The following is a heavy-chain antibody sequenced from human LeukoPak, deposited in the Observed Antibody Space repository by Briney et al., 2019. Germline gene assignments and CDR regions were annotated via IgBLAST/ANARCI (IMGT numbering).Heavy chain of an antibody. CDR3: ARIELTMVRGVDY. CDR1: GFTFSSYA. J-gene: IGHJ4*02. D-gene: IGHD3-10*01. CDR2: ISGSGGST. Sequence: GGSLRLSCAASGFTFSSYAMSWVRQAPGKGLEWVSAISGSGGSTYYADSVKGRFTISRDNAKNSLYLQMNSLRAEDTAVYYCARIELTMVRGVDYWGQGTLVTVSS. V-gene: IGHV3-23*01.